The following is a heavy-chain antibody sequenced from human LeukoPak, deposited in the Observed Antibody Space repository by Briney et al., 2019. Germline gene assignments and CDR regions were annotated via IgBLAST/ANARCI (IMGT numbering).Heavy chain of an antibody. V-gene: IGHV3-21*01. D-gene: IGHD5-12*01. CDR2: ISSSNSYI. J-gene: IGHJ5*02. Sequence: GGTLRLSCAASGFTFSSYSMNWVRKAPGKGLEWVSFISSSNSYIYYADSVKGRFTISRDNVKNSLYLQMNSLRAEDTAVYYCARGIRVATISEDWFDPWGQGILVTVSS. CDR1: GFTFSSYS. CDR3: ARGIRVATISEDWFDP.